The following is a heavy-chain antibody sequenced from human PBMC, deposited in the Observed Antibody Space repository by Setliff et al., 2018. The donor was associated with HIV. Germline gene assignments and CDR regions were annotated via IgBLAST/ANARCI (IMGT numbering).Heavy chain of an antibody. CDR1: GFTFSTYA. J-gene: IGHJ4*02. CDR3: AKPTYYFES. V-gene: IGHV3-23*01. CDR2: ISGIGSST. Sequence: GGSLRLSCAASGFTFSTYAMSWVRQAPGKGLEWVSDISGIGSSTYYADSVKGRFTISRDNSKNTLYLQMNSLRAEDTAVYYCAKPTYYFESWGQGTLVTVSS.